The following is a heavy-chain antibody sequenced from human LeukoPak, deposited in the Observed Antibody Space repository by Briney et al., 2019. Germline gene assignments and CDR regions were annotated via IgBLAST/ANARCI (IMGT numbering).Heavy chain of an antibody. V-gene: IGHV1-69*05. J-gene: IGHJ5*02. Sequence: GASVKVSCKASGYTFTSYDINWVRQATGQGLEWMGGIIPIFGTANYAQKFQGRVTITTDESTSTAYMELSSLRSEDTAVYYCARPYCSSTSCYKNWFDPWGQGTLVTVSS. CDR2: IIPIFGTA. CDR3: ARPYCSSTSCYKNWFDP. D-gene: IGHD2-2*01. CDR1: GYTFTSYD.